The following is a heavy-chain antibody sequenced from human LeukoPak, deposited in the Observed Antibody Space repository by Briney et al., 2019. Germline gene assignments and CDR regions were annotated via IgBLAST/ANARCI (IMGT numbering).Heavy chain of an antibody. Sequence: GGSLTLYCAASGFPFSTYAMSWVLQTPGKGQERVSDIRDSTTITYYARRLKHGFTNSRDNSNNTLYVLMNSLRADDTAVYYCATFRGVTVPDNHFDCWG. V-gene: IGHV3-23*01. J-gene: IGHJ4*01. CDR2: IRDSTTIT. CDR1: GFPFSTYA. CDR3: ATFRGVTVPDNHFDC. D-gene: IGHD3-16*01.